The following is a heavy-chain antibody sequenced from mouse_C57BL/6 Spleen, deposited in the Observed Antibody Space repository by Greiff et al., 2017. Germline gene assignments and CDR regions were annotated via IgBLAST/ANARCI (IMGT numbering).Heavy chain of an antibody. D-gene: IGHD4-1*01. Sequence: QVHVKQPGAELVRPGSSVKLSCKASGYTFTSYWMHWVKQRPIQGLEWIGNIDPSDSETHYNQKFKDKATLTVDKSSSTAYMQLSSLTSEDSAVYYCARGLDSYYFDYWGQGTTLTVSS. CDR2: IDPSDSET. CDR3: ARGLDSYYFDY. J-gene: IGHJ2*01. V-gene: IGHV1-52*01. CDR1: GYTFTSYW.